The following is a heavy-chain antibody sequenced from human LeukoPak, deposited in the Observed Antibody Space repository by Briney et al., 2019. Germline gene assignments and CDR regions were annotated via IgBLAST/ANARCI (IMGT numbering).Heavy chain of an antibody. J-gene: IGHJ6*03. Sequence: SETLSLTCAVYGGSFSGYYWSWIRQPPGKGLEWIGEINHSGSTNYNPSLKSRVTISVDTSKNQFSLKLSSVTAADTAVYYCARGRWELLAPYYYYYYMDVWGKGTTVTVSS. CDR3: ARGRWELLAPYYYYYYMDV. CDR2: INHSGST. V-gene: IGHV4-34*01. CDR1: GGSFSGYY. D-gene: IGHD1-26*01.